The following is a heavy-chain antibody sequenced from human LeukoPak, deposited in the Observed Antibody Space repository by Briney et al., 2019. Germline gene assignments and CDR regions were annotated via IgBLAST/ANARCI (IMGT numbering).Heavy chain of an antibody. Sequence: GGSLILSCAASGFTFSSYSMNWVRQAPGKGLEWVSSISGSSSYIYYADSVKGRFTISRDNAKNSLYLQMNSLRAEDTAVYYCARDLFGGWYLQVGGFDYWGQGTLVTVSS. CDR1: GFTFSSYS. CDR2: ISGSSSYI. V-gene: IGHV3-21*01. D-gene: IGHD6-19*01. CDR3: ARDLFGGWYLQVGGFDY. J-gene: IGHJ4*02.